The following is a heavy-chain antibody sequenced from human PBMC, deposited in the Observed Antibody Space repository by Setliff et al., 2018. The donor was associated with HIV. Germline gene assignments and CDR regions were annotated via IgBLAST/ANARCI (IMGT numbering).Heavy chain of an antibody. J-gene: IGHJ3*02. V-gene: IGHV4-39*01. CDR1: GGSISSSSYY. Sequence: SETLSLTCTVSGGSISSSSYYWGWIRQPPGKGLEWIGSIFYSGDTYYNPSLKSRVTISIDTSKNHFSLRLSSLTAADTAVYYCARHGHFYDSSSSDAFDIWGHGTMVTVSS. D-gene: IGHD3-22*01. CDR2: IFYSGDT. CDR3: ARHGHFYDSSSSDAFDI.